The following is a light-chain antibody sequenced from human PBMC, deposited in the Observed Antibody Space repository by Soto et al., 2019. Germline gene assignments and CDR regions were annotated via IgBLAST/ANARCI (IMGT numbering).Light chain of an antibody. CDR2: DAS. V-gene: IGKV3-11*01. J-gene: IGKJ2*01. CDR3: QQRSNWPPYT. Sequence: EIVLTQSPATLSLSPGERATLSCRASQSVSSYLAWYQQKPCQAPSLLIYDASNRATGIPARFSGSGSGTDFPLTISSREPEDFAVYYCQQRSNWPPYTFGQGTKLEIK. CDR1: QSVSSY.